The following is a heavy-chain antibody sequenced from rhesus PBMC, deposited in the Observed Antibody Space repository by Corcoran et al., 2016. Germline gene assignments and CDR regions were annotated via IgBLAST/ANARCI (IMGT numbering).Heavy chain of an antibody. CDR3: ARDYDTEAPFDY. V-gene: IGHV4-80*01. CDR1: GASISSNW. CDR2: INGNSGST. J-gene: IGHJ4*01. D-gene: IGHD3-40*01. Sequence: QVQLQESGPGLVKPSETLSLTCTVPGASISSNWWSWIRPPPGKGLEWIGEINGNSGSTNYNPSLKSRVTISKDASKNQFSLKLSSVTAADTAVYYCARDYDTEAPFDYWGQGVLVTVSS.